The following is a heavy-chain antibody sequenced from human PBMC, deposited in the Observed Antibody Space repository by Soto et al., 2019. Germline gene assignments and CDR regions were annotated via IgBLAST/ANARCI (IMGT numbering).Heavy chain of an antibody. CDR1: GLTLNSFA. CDR3: ARRLTRTVSALGY. Sequence: QVHLVESGGGVVQAGRSLRLSCTASGLTLNSFAIHRVRQAPGKGLEWVSVISEDGGNKYFAESVRGRFLISRDNSKNTVYLQMNSLRLEDTAVYFCARRLTRTVSALGYWGQGTLVSVSS. D-gene: IGHD6-19*01. CDR2: ISEDGGNK. V-gene: IGHV3-30-3*01. J-gene: IGHJ4*02.